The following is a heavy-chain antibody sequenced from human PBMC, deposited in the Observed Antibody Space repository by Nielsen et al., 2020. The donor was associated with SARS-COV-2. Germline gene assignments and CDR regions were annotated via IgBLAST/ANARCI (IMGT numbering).Heavy chain of an antibody. V-gene: IGHV4-59*13. J-gene: IGHJ4*02. Sequence: SETLSLTCAVYGGSFSGYYWNWIRQPPGKGLEWIGYIYYPGIYRGITNYHPSLNSRVTISLATSKNQFSLDLTSVTAADTAVYYCARFYGDGPFDYWGQGTLVTVPS. CDR3: ARFYGDGPFDY. CDR2: IYYPGIYRGIT. CDR1: GGSFSGYY. D-gene: IGHD4-17*01.